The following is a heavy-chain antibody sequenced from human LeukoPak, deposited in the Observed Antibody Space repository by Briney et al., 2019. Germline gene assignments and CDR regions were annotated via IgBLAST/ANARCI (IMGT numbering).Heavy chain of an antibody. CDR2: INHSGST. J-gene: IGHJ5*02. Sequence: SETLSLTCAVYGRSFSGYYWSWIRQPPGKGLEWIGEINHSGSTNYNPSLKSRVTISVDTSKNQFSLKLSSVTAADTAVYYCARRGYDILTGYYWFDPWGQGTLVTVSS. V-gene: IGHV4-34*01. D-gene: IGHD3-9*01. CDR3: ARRGYDILTGYYWFDP. CDR1: GRSFSGYY.